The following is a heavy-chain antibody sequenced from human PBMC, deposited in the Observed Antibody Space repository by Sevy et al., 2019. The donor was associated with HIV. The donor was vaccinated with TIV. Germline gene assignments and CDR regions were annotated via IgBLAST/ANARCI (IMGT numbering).Heavy chain of an antibody. V-gene: IGHV3-30*18. CDR1: GFTFSSYG. Sequence: GGSLRLSCAASGFTFSSYGMHWVRQAPGKGLEWVAVISYDGSNKYYADSVKGRFTISRDNSKNTLYLQMNSLRAEDTAVYYCAKERIVGATRYCFDYWGQGTLVTVSS. D-gene: IGHD1-26*01. CDR3: AKERIVGATRYCFDY. J-gene: IGHJ4*02. CDR2: ISYDGSNK.